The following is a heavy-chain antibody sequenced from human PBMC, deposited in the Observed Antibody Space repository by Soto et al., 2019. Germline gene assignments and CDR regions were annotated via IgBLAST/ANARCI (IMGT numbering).Heavy chain of an antibody. Sequence: QVQLVQSGGEVRKPGASVKVSCKTSGYTFTNNGINWVRQAPGQGLEWMGWISGYNANTKYAQKFQGRVTLTTDTLTSTAFMELRSLRSDDTAVFYCARGSTHCNMDVWGQGTTVTVSS. V-gene: IGHV1-18*04. CDR2: ISGYNANT. J-gene: IGHJ6*02. CDR3: ARGSTHCNMDV. CDR1: GYTFTNNG. D-gene: IGHD1-1*01.